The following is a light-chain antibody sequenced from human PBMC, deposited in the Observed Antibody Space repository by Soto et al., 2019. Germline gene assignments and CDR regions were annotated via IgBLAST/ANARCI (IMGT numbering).Light chain of an antibody. Sequence: QSALTQPRSVSGSPGQSVTISCTGSSSDVGAYNFVSWYQQHPGKAPKLMIYDVSKRPSGVPDRFSASKSGNTASLTISGLQAEDESDYFCAAWDDSLNGRVFGGGTKLTVL. CDR3: AAWDDSLNGRV. J-gene: IGLJ2*01. CDR2: DVS. V-gene: IGLV2-11*01. CDR1: SSDVGAYNF.